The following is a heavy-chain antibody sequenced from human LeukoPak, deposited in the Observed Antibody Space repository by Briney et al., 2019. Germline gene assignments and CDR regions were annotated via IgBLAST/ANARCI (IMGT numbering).Heavy chain of an antibody. CDR2: IYPGDSDT. V-gene: IGHV5-51*01. J-gene: IGHJ1*01. CDR1: GYSFTSYW. CDR3: AGLPHCSSTSCYMSEYFQH. Sequence: GESLKISCKGSGYSFTSYWIGWVRQMPGKGLEWMGIIYPGDSDTRYSPSFQGQVTISADKSISTAYLQWSSLKASDTAMYYCAGLPHCSSTSCYMSEYFQHWGQGTLVTVSS. D-gene: IGHD2-2*02.